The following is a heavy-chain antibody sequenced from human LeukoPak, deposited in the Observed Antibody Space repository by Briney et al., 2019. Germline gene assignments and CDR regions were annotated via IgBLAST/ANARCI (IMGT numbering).Heavy chain of an antibody. CDR1: GGSFSTYA. CDR3: ARSTQNAFHFDY. D-gene: IGHD1-1*01. J-gene: IGHJ4*02. CDR2: ITPIFGTA. V-gene: IGHV1-69*13. Sequence: ASVKVSCKASGGSFSTYAISWVRQAPGQGLEWMGGITPIFGTARYAQKFQGRVTITADESTSTAYMELSSLRSEDTAVYYCARSTQNAFHFDYWGQGTLVPVSS.